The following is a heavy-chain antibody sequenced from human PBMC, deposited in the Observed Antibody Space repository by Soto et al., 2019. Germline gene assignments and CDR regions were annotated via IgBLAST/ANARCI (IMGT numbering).Heavy chain of an antibody. CDR3: AKEPGDNWYHHDHFDY. V-gene: IGHV3-23*01. D-gene: IGHD1-1*01. CDR1: RFTFSSYA. CDR2: ISGSGVST. J-gene: IGHJ4*02. Sequence: GVSLRLSCAPSRFTFSSYAMSWVRQAPGKGLELVSAISGSGVSTYYADSVKGRFTISRDNSKNTLSLQMNSLRAEDTAVYYCAKEPGDNWYHHDHFDYWGQGTLVTVXS.